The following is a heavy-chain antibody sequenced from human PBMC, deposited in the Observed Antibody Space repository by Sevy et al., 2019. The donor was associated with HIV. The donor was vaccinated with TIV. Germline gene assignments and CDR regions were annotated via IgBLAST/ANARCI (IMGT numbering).Heavy chain of an antibody. CDR1: GFTFSSFS. D-gene: IGHD3-3*01. CDR3: ALERLSSNVAEYFQN. CDR2: ISYDGTNS. V-gene: IGHV3-30-3*01. J-gene: IGHJ1*01. Sequence: GSLRLSCAASGFTFSSFSMHWVRRAPGKGLEWVSTISYDGTNSHYADSVRGRFTISRDNSQNSLYLQMNSLRPEDTAVYYCALERLSSNVAEYFQNWGQGTLVTVSS.